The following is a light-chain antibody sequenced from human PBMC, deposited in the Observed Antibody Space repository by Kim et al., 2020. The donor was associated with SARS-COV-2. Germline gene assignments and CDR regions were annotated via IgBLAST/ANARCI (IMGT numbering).Light chain of an antibody. V-gene: IGLV6-57*04. CDR2: EDY. CDR1: GGSIASNY. J-gene: IGLJ3*02. Sequence: NFMLTQPHSVSGSPEKTVTISCTRSGGSIASNYVQWYQQRPCSAPTTVIYEDYQRPSGVPDRFSGSIGSSSNSASLTISGLRTEYEADYYCQSYDSSSWVFGGGTQLTVL. CDR3: QSYDSSSWV.